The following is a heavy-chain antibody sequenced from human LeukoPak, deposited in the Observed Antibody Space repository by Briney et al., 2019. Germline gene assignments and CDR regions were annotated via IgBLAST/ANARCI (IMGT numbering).Heavy chain of an antibody. J-gene: IGHJ4*02. CDR1: GFTFSDYY. CDR3: ARDEPTVTTGPPVGS. CDR2: INGYGSIT. V-gene: IGHV3-74*01. D-gene: IGHD4-17*01. Sequence: GGSLRLSCAVSGFTFSDYYMHWIRQAPGKGLEWVSCINGYGSITNHADSVKGRFTISRDNAKNILYLQMNSLRVEDTAVYYCARDEPTVTTGPPVGSWGQGTLVTVSS.